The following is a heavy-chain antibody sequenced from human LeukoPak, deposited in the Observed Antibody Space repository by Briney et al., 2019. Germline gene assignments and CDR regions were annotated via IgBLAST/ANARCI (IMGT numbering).Heavy chain of an antibody. J-gene: IGHJ5*02. CDR3: AKDTPSSYYDFWSGYFNWFDP. V-gene: IGHV3-23*01. CDR1: GFTFSSYA. Sequence: PGGSLRLSCAASGFTFSSYAMSRVRQAPGKGLEWVSAISGSGCSTYYADSVKGRFTISRDNSKNTLYLQMNSLRAEDTAVYYCAKDTPSSYYDFWSGYFNWFDPWGQGTLVTVSS. D-gene: IGHD3-3*01. CDR2: ISGSGCST.